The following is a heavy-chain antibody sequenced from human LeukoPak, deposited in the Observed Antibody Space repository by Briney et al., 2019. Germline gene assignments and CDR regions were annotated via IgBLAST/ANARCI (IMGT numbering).Heavy chain of an antibody. CDR3: ARLRVIDSSGFYYVDY. CDR2: MYHSGST. Sequence: SETLSLTCAVSGYSISSGSYWGWIRQTPGKGLEWIGNMYHSGSTYSNPSLKSRVTISVDTSKNQFSLRLRSVTAADTAVYCCARLRVIDSSGFYYVDYWGQGTLVTVSS. CDR1: GYSISSGSY. V-gene: IGHV4-38-2*01. J-gene: IGHJ4*02. D-gene: IGHD3-22*01.